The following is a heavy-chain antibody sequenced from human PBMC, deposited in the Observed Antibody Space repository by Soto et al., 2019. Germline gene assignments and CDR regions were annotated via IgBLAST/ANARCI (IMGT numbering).Heavy chain of an antibody. Sequence: PSETLSLTCSVSGGSVRTGSYHWSWIRQPPGKGLEWIGFIPNNGSPDYNPSLKSRVVVSIDRSKNQFSLKVNSVTAADTAVYYCARVRDIVVVVAARGGGSAFDIWGQGTMVTVSS. CDR2: IPNNGSP. V-gene: IGHV4-61*01. CDR1: GGSVRTGSYH. D-gene: IGHD2-15*01. J-gene: IGHJ3*02. CDR3: ARVRDIVVVVAARGGGSAFDI.